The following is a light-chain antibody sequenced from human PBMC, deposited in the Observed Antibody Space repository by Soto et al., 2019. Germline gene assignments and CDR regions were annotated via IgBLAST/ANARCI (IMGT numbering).Light chain of an antibody. CDR2: EVN. CDR3: SSFTSGGTWV. CDR1: SSDVGAYNN. Sequence: QSALTQPASVSGSPGQSITISCTGTSSDVGAYNNVSWYQQHPGKVPKVMIYEVNNRPSGVSNRFSASKSGNTASLTISGLQAEDEATYYCSSFTSGGTWVFGGGTKVTVL. V-gene: IGLV2-14*03. J-gene: IGLJ3*02.